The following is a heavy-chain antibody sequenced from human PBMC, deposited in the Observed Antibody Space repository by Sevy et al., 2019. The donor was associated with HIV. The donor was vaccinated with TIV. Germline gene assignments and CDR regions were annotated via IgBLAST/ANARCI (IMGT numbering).Heavy chain of an antibody. CDR2: ISGTGDYT. CDR1: GFTFSSFA. J-gene: IGHJ4*02. CDR3: AKKMGGGSGMAFLVDY. V-gene: IGHV3-23*01. D-gene: IGHD5-18*01. Sequence: GGSLRLSCAASGFTFSSFAMGWVRQAPGKGLDWTSVISGTGDYTYYADSVKGRFTISRDNSKNTPFLQMNSLRAEDTAIFYCAKKMGGGSGMAFLVDYWGQGTLVTVSS.